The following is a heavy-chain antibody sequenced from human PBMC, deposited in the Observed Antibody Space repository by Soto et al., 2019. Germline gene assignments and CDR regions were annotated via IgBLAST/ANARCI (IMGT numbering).Heavy chain of an antibody. CDR1: GGSVSSGTYY. V-gene: IGHV4-61*01. CDR2: VYYSGTT. D-gene: IGHD1-7*01. J-gene: IGHJ6*02. Sequence: QVQLQESGPGLVKPSETLSLTCTVSGGSVSSGTYYWNWILQPPGKGLEWIGSVYYSGTTNYNPSLKSRVTISMDTSYNQLSLKLRSVTAADTAVYYCARDMYFRTSPWGMDVWGQGTKVTVSS. CDR3: ARDMYFRTSPWGMDV.